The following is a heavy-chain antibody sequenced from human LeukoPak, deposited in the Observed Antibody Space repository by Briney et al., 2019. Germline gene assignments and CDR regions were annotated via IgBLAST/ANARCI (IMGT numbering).Heavy chain of an antibody. V-gene: IGHV3-74*01. D-gene: IGHD3-22*01. CDR2: INSDGSST. CDR1: GFTFSSYW. Sequence: QTGGSLRLSCAASGFTFSSYWMHWVRQAPGKGLVWVSRINSDGSSTSYADSVKGRFTISRDNAKNTLYLQMNSLRAEDTAVYYCARTYYYDSSGYYNYYYYMDVWGKGTTVTVSS. J-gene: IGHJ6*03. CDR3: ARTYYYDSSGYYNYYYYMDV.